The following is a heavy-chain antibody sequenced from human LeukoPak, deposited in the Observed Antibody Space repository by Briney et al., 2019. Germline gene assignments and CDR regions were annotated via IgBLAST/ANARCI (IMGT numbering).Heavy chain of an antibody. CDR2: MDYSGST. J-gene: IGHJ5*02. CDR3: ARHFRPSHWFDP. V-gene: IGHV4-39*01. D-gene: IGHD6-6*01. CDR1: GGSFSSNSYS. Sequence: SETLSLTCTVSGGSFSSNSYSWGWIRQPPGEGLEWIGNMDYSGSTYYNPSLKSRVTLSVDTSKNQFSLKLISVTAADTAVYYCARHFRPSHWFDPWGQGTLVTVSS.